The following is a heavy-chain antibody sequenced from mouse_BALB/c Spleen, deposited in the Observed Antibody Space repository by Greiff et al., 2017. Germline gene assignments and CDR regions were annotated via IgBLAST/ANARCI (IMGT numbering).Heavy chain of an antibody. CDR3: ARDGPYYYGFAY. CDR1: GFTFSDFY. Sequence: EVKVVESGGGLVQPGGSLRLSCATSGFTFSDFYMEWVRQPPGKRLEWIAASRNKANDYTTEYSASVKGRFIVSRDTSQSILYLQMNALRAEDTAMYYCARDGPYYYGFAYWGQGTLVTVSA. V-gene: IGHV7-1*02. J-gene: IGHJ3*01. D-gene: IGHD2-1*01. CDR2: SRNKANDYTT.